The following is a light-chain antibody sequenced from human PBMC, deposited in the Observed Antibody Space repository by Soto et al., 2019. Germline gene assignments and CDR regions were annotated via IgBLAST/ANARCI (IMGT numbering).Light chain of an antibody. CDR3: KHYNSYSQA. CDR1: QSIGSW. J-gene: IGKJ1*01. Sequence: DIQMTQSPSTLSVSIGDRVTITCRASQSIGSWLAWYQQKPGRAPNLLIYEASTLKSGVPSRFSGSGSGTEFTLTISSLQPDDFATYYCKHYNSYSQAFGQGTKVDIK. CDR2: EAS. V-gene: IGKV1-5*03.